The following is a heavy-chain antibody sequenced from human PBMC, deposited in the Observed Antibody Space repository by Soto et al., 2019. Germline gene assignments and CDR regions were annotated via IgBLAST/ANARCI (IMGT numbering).Heavy chain of an antibody. CDR2: IWYDGSNK. CDR3: ARGPTQGRFGSWGNDAFDI. CDR1: GFTFSSYG. D-gene: IGHD3-10*01. V-gene: IGHV3-33*01. J-gene: IGHJ3*02. Sequence: QVQLVESGGGVVQPGRSLRLSCAASGFTFSSYGMHWVRQAPGKGLEWVAVIWYDGSNKYYADSVKGRFTISRDNSKDALYLQMNSLRAEDTGVYYCARGPTQGRFGSWGNDAFDIWGQGTMVTVSS.